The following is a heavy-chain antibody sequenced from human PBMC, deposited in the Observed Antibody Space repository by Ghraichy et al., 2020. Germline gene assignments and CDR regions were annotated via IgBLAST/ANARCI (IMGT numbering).Heavy chain of an antibody. D-gene: IGHD5-18*01. CDR3: AKELSLQLPSYYYYYGMDV. J-gene: IGHJ6*02. CDR2: ISYDGSNK. V-gene: IGHV3-30*18. Sequence: GESLNISCAASGFTFSSYGMHWVRQAPGKGLEWVTVISYDGSNKYYADSVKGRFTISRDNSKNTLYLQMNSLRAEDTAVYYCAKELSLQLPSYYYYYGMDVWGQGTTVTVSS. CDR1: GFTFSSYG.